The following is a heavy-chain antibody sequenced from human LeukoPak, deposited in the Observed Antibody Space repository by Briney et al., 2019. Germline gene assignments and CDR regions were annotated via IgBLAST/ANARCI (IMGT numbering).Heavy chain of an antibody. CDR1: GFTFSSYS. J-gene: IGHJ5*02. CDR3: ARDKGGVTKPIWFDP. Sequence: GGTLRLSCAASGFTFSSYSMNWVRQAPGKGLEWVSYISSSSSTIYYADSVKGRFTISRDNAKNSLYLQMNSLRAEDTAVYYCARDKGGVTKPIWFDPWGQGTLVTVSS. D-gene: IGHD4-17*01. CDR2: ISSSSSTI. V-gene: IGHV3-48*01.